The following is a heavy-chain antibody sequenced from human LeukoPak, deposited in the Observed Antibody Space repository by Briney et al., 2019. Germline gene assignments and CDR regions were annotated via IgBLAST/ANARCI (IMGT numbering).Heavy chain of an antibody. CDR3: ARGHPYALGSSDAFDI. CDR2: MNPNSGNT. CDR1: GYTFTSYD. Sequence: ASVKVSCKASGYTFTSYDINWVRQATGQGLEWMGWMNPNSGNTGYAQRFQGRVTITRNTSISTAYMELSSLRSEDTAVYYCARGHPYALGSSDAFDIWGQGTMVTVSS. V-gene: IGHV1-8*03. D-gene: IGHD2-15*01. J-gene: IGHJ3*02.